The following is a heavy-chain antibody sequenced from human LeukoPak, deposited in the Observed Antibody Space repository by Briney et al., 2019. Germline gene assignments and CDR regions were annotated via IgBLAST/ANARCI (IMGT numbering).Heavy chain of an antibody. Sequence: GGSLRLSCAASGFTFRSYAMSWVRQAPGKGLEWVSAISGSGGRTNYADSVKGRFTISRDNSKNMLYLQMNSLRAEDTAVYYCAKAYCGGDCTSPPSDYWGQGTLVTVSS. J-gene: IGHJ4*02. CDR3: AKAYCGGDCTSPPSDY. V-gene: IGHV3-23*01. CDR1: GFTFRSYA. D-gene: IGHD2-21*02. CDR2: ISGSGGRT.